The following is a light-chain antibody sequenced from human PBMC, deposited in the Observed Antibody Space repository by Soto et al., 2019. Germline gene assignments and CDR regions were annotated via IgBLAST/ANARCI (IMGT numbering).Light chain of an antibody. Sequence: ALTQPASVSGSPGQSITISCTGTSSDVGGYHYVSWYQQYPGKAPKVMIYDVSNRPSGVSNRFSGSKSGTTASLTISGLQAEDEADYYCSSYTSSITYVFVTGTKVTVL. CDR3: SSYTSSITYV. J-gene: IGLJ1*01. CDR1: SSDVGGYHY. CDR2: DVS. V-gene: IGLV2-14*01.